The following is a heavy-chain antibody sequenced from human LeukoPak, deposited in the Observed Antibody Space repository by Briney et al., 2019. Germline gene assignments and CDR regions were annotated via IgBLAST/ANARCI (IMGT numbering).Heavy chain of an antibody. CDR1: GFTFGDYA. Sequence: GGSLRLSCTTSGFTFGDYAMSWVRQAPGKGLEWVGFIRSKPYGGTTEYAASIKDRFSISRDDSKSIAHLEMNSLKSEDTAVYYCTRLARGSGNYCTPGFWGQGTLVTVSS. CDR3: TRLARGSGNYCTPGF. CDR2: IRSKPYGGTT. J-gene: IGHJ4*02. D-gene: IGHD3-10*01. V-gene: IGHV3-49*04.